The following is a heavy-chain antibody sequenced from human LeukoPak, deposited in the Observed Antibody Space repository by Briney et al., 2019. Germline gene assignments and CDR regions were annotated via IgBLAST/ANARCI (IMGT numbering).Heavy chain of an antibody. V-gene: IGHV3-48*04. CDR3: AREMYSGSFDDAFDI. CDR2: ISSSGSTI. J-gene: IGHJ3*02. Sequence: PGGSLRLSCAASGFAFSSYAMSWVRQAPGKGLEWVSYISSSGSTIYYADSVKGRFTISRDNAKNSLYLQMYSLRAEDTAVYYCAREMYSGSFDDAFDIWGQGTMVTVSS. D-gene: IGHD1-26*01. CDR1: GFAFSSYA.